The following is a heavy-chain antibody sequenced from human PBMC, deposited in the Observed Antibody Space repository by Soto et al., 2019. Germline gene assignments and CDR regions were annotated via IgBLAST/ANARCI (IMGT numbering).Heavy chain of an antibody. V-gene: IGHV4-31*03. Sequence: PSETLSFTCTVSGGSISSGGYYWSWIRQHPGKGLEWIGYIYYSGSTYYNPSLKSRVTISVDTSKNQFSLKLSSVIAAATAVYYCARTIHDSSGYWDYWGQGTLVTVSS. D-gene: IGHD3-22*01. J-gene: IGHJ4*01. CDR2: IYYSGST. CDR3: ARTIHDSSGYWDY. CDR1: GGSISSGGYY.